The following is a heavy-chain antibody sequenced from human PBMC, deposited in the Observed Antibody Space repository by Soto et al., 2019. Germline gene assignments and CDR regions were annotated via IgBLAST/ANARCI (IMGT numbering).Heavy chain of an antibody. V-gene: IGHV3-15*07. J-gene: IGHJ4*02. D-gene: IGHD4-4*01. Sequence: EVQLVESGGGLVKPGDSLRLSCAVSGLKFSDAWMNWVRQAPGKGLEWVGRIKSKDGGETKDYAAPVKGRFAISRDDSRDTLYLQMNSLKIEDTAVYYCAWDNSGRFRTDHWGQGTLVTVS. CDR1: GLKFSDAW. CDR2: IKSKDGGETK. CDR3: AWDNSGRFRTDH.